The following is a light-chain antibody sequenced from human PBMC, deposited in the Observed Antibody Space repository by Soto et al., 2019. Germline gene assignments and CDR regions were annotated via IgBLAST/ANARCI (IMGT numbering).Light chain of an antibody. V-gene: IGKV3-20*01. CDR2: GAS. CDR1: QSVSNDF. J-gene: IGKJ1*01. Sequence: EIVLTQSPGILSLSPGERATLSCRASQSVSNDFLAWYQQKPGQAPRLLIYGASTRATDVPDRFSGSGSGADFTLTISRLEPEDFAVYYCQQYGSSPPRTFGHGTKVDIK. CDR3: QQYGSSPPRT.